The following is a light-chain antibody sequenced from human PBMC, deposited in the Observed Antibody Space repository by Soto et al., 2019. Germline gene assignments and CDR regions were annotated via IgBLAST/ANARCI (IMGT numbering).Light chain of an antibody. V-gene: IGLV2-14*01. CDR3: SSYTSSILYV. CDR2: DVS. J-gene: IGLJ1*01. CDR1: KRYVCGYNY. Sequence: SVLAQAASVSGSPGPTVTLSRPGTKRYVCGYNYVSWYQQHPGKAPKLMIYDVSNRPSGVSNRFSGSKSGNTASLTISGLQAEDEADYYCSSYTSSILYVFGTGTKVTVL.